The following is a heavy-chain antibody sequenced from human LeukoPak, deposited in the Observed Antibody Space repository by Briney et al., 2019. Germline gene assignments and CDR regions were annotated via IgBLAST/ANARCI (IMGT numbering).Heavy chain of an antibody. J-gene: IGHJ4*02. D-gene: IGHD4-17*01. CDR3: ARDAGGAWPFDY. V-gene: IGHV3-74*01. Sequence: PGGSLRLSCAVSGFTFSSYWMHWVRQAPGKGLVWVTRISSDGSGTSYADSVKGRFTISRDNAKNTLSLFMDSLRADDTATYYCARDAGGAWPFDYWGQGTRVIVSS. CDR1: GFTFSSYW. CDR2: ISSDGSGT.